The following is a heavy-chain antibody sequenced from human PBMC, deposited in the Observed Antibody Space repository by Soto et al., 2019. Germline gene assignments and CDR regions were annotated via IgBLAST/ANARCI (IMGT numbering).Heavy chain of an antibody. CDR3: ARGYNSGSYSDFDY. V-gene: IGHV4-31*03. J-gene: IGHJ4*02. Sequence: SETLSLTCTVSGGSISGGGYYWSWIRQHPGKGLEWIGYIYYSGSTYYNPSLKSRVTISVDTSKNQFSLKLSSVTAAATAVYYCARGYNSGSYSDFDYWGQGTLVTVSP. CDR2: IYYSGST. D-gene: IGHD1-26*01. CDR1: GGSISGGGYY.